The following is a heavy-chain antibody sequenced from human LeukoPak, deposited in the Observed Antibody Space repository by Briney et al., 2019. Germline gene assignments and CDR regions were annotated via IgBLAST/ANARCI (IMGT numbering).Heavy chain of an antibody. CDR1: GGSISSGGYY. Sequence: SETLSLTCTVSGGSISSGGYYWSWIRQPPGKGLEWIGYIYYSGSTYYNPSLKSRVTISVDTSKNQFSLKLSSVTAADTAVYYRARDRRTYYDSSGDYRLFDPWGQGTLVTVSS. J-gene: IGHJ5*02. CDR3: ARDRRTYYDSSGDYRLFDP. V-gene: IGHV4-31*03. D-gene: IGHD3-22*01. CDR2: IYYSGST.